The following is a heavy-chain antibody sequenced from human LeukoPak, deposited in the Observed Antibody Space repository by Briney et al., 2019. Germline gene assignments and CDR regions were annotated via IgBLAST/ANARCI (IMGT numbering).Heavy chain of an antibody. CDR2: IDQNGREK. J-gene: IGHJ4*02. V-gene: IGHV3-7*01. Sequence: GGSLRLSCVASAFTFSNSWMSWVRQVPGKGLEWVANIDQNGREKNYVDSVKGRFTISRDNGKNSLYLETNSLRAEDTAVYYCARERQGSSWYDGKEPFDYWGQGTLVTVSS. CDR3: ARERQGSSWYDGKEPFDY. D-gene: IGHD6-13*01. CDR1: AFTFSNSW.